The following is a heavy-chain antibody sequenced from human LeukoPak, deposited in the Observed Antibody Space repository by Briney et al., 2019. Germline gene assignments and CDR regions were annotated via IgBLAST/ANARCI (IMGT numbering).Heavy chain of an antibody. V-gene: IGHV4-39*01. D-gene: IGHD7-27*01. J-gene: IGHJ5*02. CDR1: GGSIGVSSYY. Sequence: SETLSLTCTVSGGSIGVSSYYWGWIRQPPGKGLEWIGSIYYSGSASYSPSLKSRVTISVDPSKNQFSLKVTSVTAADTAVYYCARQDITGDNGRGWFDPWGQGTLVTVSS. CDR3: ARQDITGDNGRGWFDP. CDR2: IYYSGSA.